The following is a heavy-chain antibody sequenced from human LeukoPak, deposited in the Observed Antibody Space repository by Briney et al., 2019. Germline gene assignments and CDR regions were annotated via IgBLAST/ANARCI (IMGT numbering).Heavy chain of an antibody. J-gene: IGHJ4*02. CDR3: ARAEEYYYDSSGLRTFDY. CDR2: ISSSSSYI. Sequence: NPGGSLRLSCAASGFTFSSYSMNWVRQAPGKGLEWVSSISSSSSYIYYADSVKGRFTISRDNAKNSLYLQMNSLRAEDTAVYYCARAEEYYYDSSGLRTFDYWGQGTLVTVSS. CDR1: GFTFSSYS. V-gene: IGHV3-21*01. D-gene: IGHD3-22*01.